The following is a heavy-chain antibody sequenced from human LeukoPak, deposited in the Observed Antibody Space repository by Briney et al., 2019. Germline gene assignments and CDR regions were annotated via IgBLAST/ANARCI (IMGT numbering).Heavy chain of an antibody. CDR1: GGSVSSGSYY. V-gene: IGHV4-61*01. J-gene: IGHJ1*01. CDR2: IYYSGST. Sequence: SETLSLTCTVSGGSVSSGSYYWSWIRQPPGKGLEWIGYIYYSGSTNYNPSLKSRVTISVDTSKNQFSLKLSSVTAADTAVYFCASLGYCGSTSCSRNFHHWGQGTLVTVSS. D-gene: IGHD2-2*01. CDR3: ASLGYCGSTSCSRNFHH.